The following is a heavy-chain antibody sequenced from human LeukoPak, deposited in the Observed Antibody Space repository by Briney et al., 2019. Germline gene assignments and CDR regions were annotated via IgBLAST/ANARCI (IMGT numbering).Heavy chain of an antibody. CDR2: IFYDGSNK. CDR1: GFTFRNYG. V-gene: IGHV3-33*01. J-gene: IGHJ4*02. CDR3: ASGRGSGRSHTSYFDY. D-gene: IGHD2-15*01. Sequence: PGGSLRLSCAASGFTFRNYGMHWVRQPPGMGLEWVAIIFYDGSNKYYADSVRGRFTISRDNSKSTLYLQMNSLRVEDTAVYYCASGRGSGRSHTSYFDYWGQGTPVTVSS.